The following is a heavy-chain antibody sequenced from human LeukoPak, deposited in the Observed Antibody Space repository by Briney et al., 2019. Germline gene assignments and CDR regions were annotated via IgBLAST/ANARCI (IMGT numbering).Heavy chain of an antibody. D-gene: IGHD2-2*02. CDR1: GFTFSSYW. Sequence: GGSLRLSCAASGFTFSSYWMSWVRQAPGKGLEWVANIKQDGSEKYYVDSVKGRFTISRDNAKNSLCLQMNSLRAEDTAVYYCARVWCSSTSCYSTPPDYMDVWGKGTTVTVSS. V-gene: IGHV3-7*01. CDR3: ARVWCSSTSCYSTPPDYMDV. J-gene: IGHJ6*03. CDR2: IKQDGSEK.